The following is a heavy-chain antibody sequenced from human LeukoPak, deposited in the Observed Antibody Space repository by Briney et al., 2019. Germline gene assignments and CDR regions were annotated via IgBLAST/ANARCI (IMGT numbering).Heavy chain of an antibody. CDR3: ARFSQGVFGWFDP. CDR1: GGSISSSNW. CDR2: IYHSGST. J-gene: IGHJ5*02. Sequence: PSGTLSLTCAVSGGSISSSNWWSWVRQPPGKGLEWIGEIYHSGSTNYNPSLKSRVTMSVDTSKNQFSLKVTSVTAADTAVYYCARFSQGVFGWFDPWGQGTLVTVSS. V-gene: IGHV4-4*02. D-gene: IGHD6-13*01.